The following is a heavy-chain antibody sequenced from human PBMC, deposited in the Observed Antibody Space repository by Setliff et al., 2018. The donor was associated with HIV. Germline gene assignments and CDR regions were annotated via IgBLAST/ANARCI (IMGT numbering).Heavy chain of an antibody. Sequence: SSETLSLTCAVSGYSISSGGYYWSWIRQHPGKGLEWIGYIYYSGSTYYNPSLKSRVTISVDTSKNQFSLKLSSVTAADTAVYYCARGHPIVPTGLVSFYFDHWGQGTLVTVSS. CDR2: IYYSGST. CDR3: ARGHPIVPTGLVSFYFDH. D-gene: IGHD2-2*01. CDR1: GYSISSGGYY. V-gene: IGHV4-31*11. J-gene: IGHJ4*02.